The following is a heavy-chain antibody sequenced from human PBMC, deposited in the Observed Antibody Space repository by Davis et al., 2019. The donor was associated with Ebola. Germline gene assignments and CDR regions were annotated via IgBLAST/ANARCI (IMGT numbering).Heavy chain of an antibody. V-gene: IGHV4-34*01. CDR3: ARTAMTSISDLGPGYNYFDP. J-gene: IGHJ5*02. D-gene: IGHD2-21*02. CDR2: IGHGGGT. Sequence: SDPLSSTFAIHGGSFRGYFWSWIRQPPGKGMKWTGQIGHGGGTSFNPSLESRFTISTDTSKNTCYLRLGSVTAADTAVYYCARTAMTSISDLGPGYNYFDPWGQGSLVTVST. CDR1: GGSFRGYF.